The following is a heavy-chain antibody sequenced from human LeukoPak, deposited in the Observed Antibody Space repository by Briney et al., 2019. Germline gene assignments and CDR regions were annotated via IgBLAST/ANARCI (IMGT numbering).Heavy chain of an antibody. V-gene: IGHV4-4*09. CDR3: ARRGDSTTWYATDY. Sequence: SETLSLTCTVSGGSITTYYWNWVRQPPGEGLEWIGYVYASGSTNFNPSLKSRVTISLDTSKNQSSLKLTSVTAADTAVYYCARRGDSTTWYATDYWGQGTLVTVSS. D-gene: IGHD6-13*01. J-gene: IGHJ4*02. CDR2: VYASGST. CDR1: GGSITTYY.